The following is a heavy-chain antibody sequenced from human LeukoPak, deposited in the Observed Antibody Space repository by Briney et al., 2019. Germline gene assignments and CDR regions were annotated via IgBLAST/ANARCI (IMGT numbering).Heavy chain of an antibody. J-gene: IGHJ4*02. CDR2: ISAYNGQT. Sequence: ASVNVSCKASVYTCKVYGISWVRQAPGQGLEWVGWISAYNGQTIFAQKFQGRVTMTRDTSTTTVYMDLRSLRSDDTAMYYCAKNRDYSDAEDHWGQGTLVTVSS. D-gene: IGHD4-17*01. CDR3: AKNRDYSDAEDH. CDR1: VYTCKVYG. V-gene: IGHV1-18*04.